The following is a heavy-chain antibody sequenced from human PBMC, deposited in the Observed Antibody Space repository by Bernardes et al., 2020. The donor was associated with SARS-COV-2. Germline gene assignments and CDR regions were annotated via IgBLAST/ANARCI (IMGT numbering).Heavy chain of an antibody. CDR1: GYTFPRYG. Sequence: ASVKVSCQASGYTFPRYGIGWVRLAPGQGLEWMGWISAYNGVTNYAQKFQDRLTMTTDTSTTTAYLELRSLRFDDTAVYYCARQILEWSSRGNCYSHYYIDVWSKGTTVTVSS. V-gene: IGHV1-18*01. CDR3: ARQILEWSSRGNCYSHYYIDV. CDR2: ISAYNGVT. J-gene: IGHJ6*03. D-gene: IGHD3-3*01.